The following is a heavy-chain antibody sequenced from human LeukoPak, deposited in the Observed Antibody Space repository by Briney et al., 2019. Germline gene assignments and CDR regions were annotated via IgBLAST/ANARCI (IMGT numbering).Heavy chain of an antibody. Sequence: PGGSLRLSCAASGFTFSSYAMHWVRQAPGKGLEWVAVIPYDGSNKYYADSVKGRFTISRDNSKNTLYPQMNSLRAEDTAVYYCARGMDGGYFAAGFVPWGQGTLVTVSS. D-gene: IGHD3-9*01. CDR1: GFTFSSYA. CDR2: IPYDGSNK. J-gene: IGHJ5*02. V-gene: IGHV3-30-3*01. CDR3: ARGMDGGYFAAGFVP.